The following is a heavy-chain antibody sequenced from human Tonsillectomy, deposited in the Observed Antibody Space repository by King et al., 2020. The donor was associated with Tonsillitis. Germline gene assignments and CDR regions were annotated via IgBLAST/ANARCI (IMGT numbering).Heavy chain of an antibody. CDR1: GFTASNNY. J-gene: IGHJ2*01. V-gene: IGHV3-66*01. D-gene: IGHD3-22*01. CDR3: ARGTVDAFHFDSRGYRNWYFDL. Sequence: VQLVESGGGLVQPGGSLRLSCVTSGFTASNNYMTWVRQAPGKGLEWVSVIYPGGRTYYADSVKGRFTISRDDFRKTAYLQMDRLRADDTAMYYCARGTVDAFHFDSRGYRNWYFDLWGRGTLVAVSS. CDR2: IYPGGRT.